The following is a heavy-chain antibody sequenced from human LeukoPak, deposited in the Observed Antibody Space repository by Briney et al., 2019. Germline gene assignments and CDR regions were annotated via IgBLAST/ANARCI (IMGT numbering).Heavy chain of an antibody. V-gene: IGHV4-61*02. CDR2: IYTSGST. D-gene: IGHD6-13*01. J-gene: IGHJ6*02. CDR1: GGSISSASYY. Sequence: SQTLSLTSTVSGGSISSASYYWSWVRQPAGKGLEWLGRIYTSGSTNYHPSLKRRVTISVATSKNPFSLKLSSVTAADTAVYYCARDTAAATYYYYGMDVWGQGTTVTVSS. CDR3: ARDTAAATYYYYGMDV.